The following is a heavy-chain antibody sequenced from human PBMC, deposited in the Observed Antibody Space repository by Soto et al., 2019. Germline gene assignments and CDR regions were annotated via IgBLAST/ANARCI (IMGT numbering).Heavy chain of an antibody. Sequence: EVQLVESGGGLVQPGGSLKLSCATSGFTLTNHDMNWVRQVPGKALEWVSYINKRGVTHYADSVMGRFTISRNIAKNAVYMEMKSLRDDDTAVYYCARDHADSFGIDYWGRGTQVTVSP. V-gene: IGHV3-48*02. CDR2: INKRGVT. CDR3: ARDHADSFGIDY. D-gene: IGHD3-3*01. CDR1: GFTLTNHD. J-gene: IGHJ4*02.